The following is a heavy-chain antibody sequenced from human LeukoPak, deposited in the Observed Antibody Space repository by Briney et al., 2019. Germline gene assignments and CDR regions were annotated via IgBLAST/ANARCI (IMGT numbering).Heavy chain of an antibody. J-gene: IGHJ4*02. CDR3: ARHVDTAMVYYFDY. V-gene: IGHV3-7*01. CDR2: IKQDGSEK. CDR1: GFTFSSYW. D-gene: IGHD5-18*01. Sequence: PGGSLRLSCAASGFTFSSYWMSWVRQAPGKGLEWVANIKQDGSEKYYVDSVKGRFTISRDNAKNSLYLQMNSLRAEDTAVYYFARHVDTAMVYYFDYWGQGTLVTVSS.